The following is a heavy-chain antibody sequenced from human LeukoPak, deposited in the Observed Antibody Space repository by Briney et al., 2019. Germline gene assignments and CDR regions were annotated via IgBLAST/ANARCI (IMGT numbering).Heavy chain of an antibody. CDR1: GVIFSNYG. J-gene: IGHJ4*02. V-gene: IGHV3-30*02. Sequence: SGESLTLSCATSGVIFSNYGMHWVRQPPGKGLEWVAFVRFYGINKFYADSLKSRFTISRDDSRNTLSLQLSSLSAADTAVYYCAKDYYNSANILDWWGQGTLVTVSS. CDR2: VRFYGINK. CDR3: AKDYYNSANILDW. D-gene: IGHD3-10*01.